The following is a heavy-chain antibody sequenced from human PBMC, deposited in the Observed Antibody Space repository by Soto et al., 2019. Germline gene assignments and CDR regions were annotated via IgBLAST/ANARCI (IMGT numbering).Heavy chain of an antibody. D-gene: IGHD2-15*01. CDR1: GFTFSSYA. CDR3: AREFCSGGNCYTYYFDP. J-gene: IGHJ5*02. CDR2: ISGSGGST. V-gene: IGHV3-23*01. Sequence: PGGFLRLSCAASGFTFSSYAMSWVRQAPGKGLEWVSAISGSGGSTYYADSVKGRFTISRDNSKNTLYLQMNSLRDEDTAVYYCAREFCSGGNCYTYYFDPWGQGIPVTVSS.